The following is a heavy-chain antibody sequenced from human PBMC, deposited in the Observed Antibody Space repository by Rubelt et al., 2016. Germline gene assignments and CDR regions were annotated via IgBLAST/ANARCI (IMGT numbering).Heavy chain of an antibody. CDR2: IRQDGSDE. Sequence: VQLVESGGGVVQPGRSLRLSCKVSGLTFGDFGMSWFRPAPGKGLEWVANIRQDGSDEYYADSVRGRFTTSRDNANDSLYLPMNSLRAEDTAVYYCARTGKGWGQGTLVTVSS. J-gene: IGHJ4*02. CDR1: GLTFGDFG. V-gene: IGHV3-7*01. CDR3: ARTGKG.